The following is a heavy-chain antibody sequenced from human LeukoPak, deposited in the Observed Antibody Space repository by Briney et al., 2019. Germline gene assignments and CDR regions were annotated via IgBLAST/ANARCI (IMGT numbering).Heavy chain of an antibody. CDR1: GGSISSYY. D-gene: IGHD6-6*01. J-gene: IGHJ4*02. CDR2: IYYSGST. V-gene: IGHV4-59*12. Sequence: SETLSLTCTVSGGSISSYYWSWIRQPPGKGLEWIGYIYYSGSTNYNPSLKSRVTISLDTSKNQFPLKLSSVTAADTAVYYCARDLASSSSSDYWGQGTLVTVSS. CDR3: ARDLASSSSSDY.